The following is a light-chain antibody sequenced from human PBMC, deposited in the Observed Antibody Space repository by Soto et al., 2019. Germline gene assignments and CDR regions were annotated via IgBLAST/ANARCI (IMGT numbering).Light chain of an antibody. CDR3: LQRSHWPPFT. V-gene: IGKV3-11*01. CDR2: DAS. Sequence: IVLTQSPATLSLSPGERATLSCRASQSISTYLAWYQQKPGQAPRLLIYDASSRATGTPARFSGSGSGTDFTLTISSLAPEDFAVYYCLQRSHWPPFTFGQGTKLEL. CDR1: QSISTY. J-gene: IGKJ2*01.